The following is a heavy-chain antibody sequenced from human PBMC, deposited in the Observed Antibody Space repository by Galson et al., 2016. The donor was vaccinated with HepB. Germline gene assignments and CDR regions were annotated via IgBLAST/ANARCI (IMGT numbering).Heavy chain of an antibody. V-gene: IGHV3-23*01. CDR2: ISGSGGST. J-gene: IGHJ3*02. Sequence: SLRLSCAASGFTFSSYAMSWVRQAPGKGLEWVSGISGSGGSTYYADSVKGRFTISRDNSNKILYLEVDTLRADDTAEYYCARARRGSYQSDAFDIWGQGTMVTVSS. CDR3: ARARRGSYQSDAFDI. D-gene: IGHD1-26*01. CDR1: GFTFSSYA.